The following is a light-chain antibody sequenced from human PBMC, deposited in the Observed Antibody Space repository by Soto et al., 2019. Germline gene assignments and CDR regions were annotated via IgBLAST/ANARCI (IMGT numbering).Light chain of an antibody. CDR3: QQYDNYPWT. CDR2: KAS. Sequence: DIQMTQSPSTLSASVGDRVTITCRASQSISSWLAWYQQKPGKAPKVLIYKASSLESGVPSRFSGSGYGTEFTLTISSLQPDDLATYYCQQYDNYPWTFGQGTKVDIK. V-gene: IGKV1-5*03. J-gene: IGKJ1*01. CDR1: QSISSW.